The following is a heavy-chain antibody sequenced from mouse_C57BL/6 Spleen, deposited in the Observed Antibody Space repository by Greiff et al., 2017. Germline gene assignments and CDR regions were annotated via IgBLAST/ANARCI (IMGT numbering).Heavy chain of an antibody. CDR3: ARHDYYGSSYDF. V-gene: IGHV1-62-2*01. CDR1: GYTFTEYT. D-gene: IGHD1-1*01. J-gene: IGHJ2*01. Sequence: QVQLQQSGAELVKPGASVQLSCKASGYTFTEYTILWVKQSSGQGLEWIGWFYPGSGSIKYNEKFKDKATLTADKSSSTVYMELSRLTSEDSAVYFCARHDYYGSSYDFWGQGTTLTVSS. CDR2: FYPGSGSI.